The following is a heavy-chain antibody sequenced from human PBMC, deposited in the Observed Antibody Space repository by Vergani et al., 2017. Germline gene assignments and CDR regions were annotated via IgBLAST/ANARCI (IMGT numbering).Heavy chain of an antibody. Sequence: QVQLQESGPGLVKPSQTLSLTCTVSGGSISSGDYYWSWIRQPPGKGLEWIGYMYYSGSTYYNPSLKSRVTILVDRSKSQLSLKLTSVTAGDTAVYFCARELSYYYGSGSDDYNPYYYEGMDVWGPGTTVTVSS. CDR2: MYYSGST. V-gene: IGHV4-30-4*08. D-gene: IGHD3-10*01. J-gene: IGHJ6*02. CDR3: ARELSYYYGSGSDDYNPYYYEGMDV. CDR1: GGSISSGDYY.